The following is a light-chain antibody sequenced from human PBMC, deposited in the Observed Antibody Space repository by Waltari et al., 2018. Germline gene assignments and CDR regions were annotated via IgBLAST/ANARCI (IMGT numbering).Light chain of an antibody. CDR3: QQYNAWPLT. CDR1: QSIGNN. J-gene: IGKJ3*01. Sequence: VIPQSPVILSVSLVEIAILSCRASQSIGNNLAWYQKKPGQPPRLLIYSASTRVTGIPARFSGSGSGTQFNLTISSLQSEDFAVYFCQQYNAWPLTFGPGTKVHIK. CDR2: SAS. V-gene: IGKV3-15*01.